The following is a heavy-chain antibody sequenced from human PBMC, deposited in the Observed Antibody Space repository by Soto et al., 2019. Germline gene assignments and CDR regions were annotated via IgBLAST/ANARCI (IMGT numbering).Heavy chain of an antibody. CDR1: GFTFSSYD. CDR3: ARDTLYDFWSGYYTYYYYYGMDV. D-gene: IGHD3-3*01. Sequence: QVQLVESGGGVVQPGRSLRLSCAASGFTFSSYDMHWVRQAPGKGLEWVAVISYDGSNKYYADSVKGRFTISRDNSKNTMYLQMNSLRAESTAVYYCARDTLYDFWSGYYTYYYYYGMDVWGQGTTVTVSS. V-gene: IGHV3-30-3*01. CDR2: ISYDGSNK. J-gene: IGHJ6*02.